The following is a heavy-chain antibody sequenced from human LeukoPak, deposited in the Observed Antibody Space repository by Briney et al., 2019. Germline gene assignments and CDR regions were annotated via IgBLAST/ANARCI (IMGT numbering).Heavy chain of an antibody. Sequence: ASVKVSCKASGYTFNTDYFHWVRQAPGQGLEWMGIINPSGGSTSYAQKFQGRVTMTRDTSTSTVYMELSSLRSEDTAVYYCARDGQLDGGLDPWGQGTLVTVSS. CDR2: INPSGGST. CDR1: GYTFNTDY. V-gene: IGHV1-46*02. CDR3: ARDGQLDGGLDP. D-gene: IGHD2-2*01. J-gene: IGHJ5*02.